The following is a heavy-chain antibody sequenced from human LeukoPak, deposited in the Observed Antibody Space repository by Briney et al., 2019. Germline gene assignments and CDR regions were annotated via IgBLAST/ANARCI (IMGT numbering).Heavy chain of an antibody. CDR1: GFTFGDYA. V-gene: IGHV3-7*01. J-gene: IGHJ4*02. CDR2: IKQDGSEK. CDR3: ARDGTSITIFGVVYYFDY. D-gene: IGHD3-3*01. Sequence: GGSLRLSCTASGFTFGDYAMSWVRQAPGKGLEWVANIKQDGSEKYYVDSVKGRFTISRDNAKNSLYLQMNSLRAEDTAVYYCARDGTSITIFGVVYYFDYWGQGTLVTVSS.